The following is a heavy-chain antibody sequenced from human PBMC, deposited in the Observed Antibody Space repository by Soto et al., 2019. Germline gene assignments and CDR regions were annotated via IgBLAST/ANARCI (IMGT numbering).Heavy chain of an antibody. CDR3: ARGYSYGSNFPYYYYYGMDV. Sequence: QVQLVQSGAEVKKPGSSVKVSCKASGGTFRSYAISWVRQAPGQGLEWMGGIIPIFGTANYAQKFQGRVTITADKSTSTAYMELSSLRSEDTDVYYCARGYSYGSNFPYYYYYGMDVWGQGTTVTVSS. CDR1: GGTFRSYA. CDR2: IIPIFGTA. J-gene: IGHJ6*02. V-gene: IGHV1-69*06. D-gene: IGHD5-18*01.